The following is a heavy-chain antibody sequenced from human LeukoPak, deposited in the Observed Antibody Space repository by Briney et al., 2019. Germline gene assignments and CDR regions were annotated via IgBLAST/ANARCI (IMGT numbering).Heavy chain of an antibody. Sequence: SETLSLTCTVSGYSISSGYYWGWIRQPPGKGLEWIGSIYHSGSTYYNPSLKSRVTISVDTSKNQFSLKLTSITAADTAVYYXXXXXXGTYNHYFDYWGQGTLVTVSS. CDR2: IYHSGST. V-gene: IGHV4-38-2*02. CDR1: GYSISSGYY. J-gene: IGHJ4*02. CDR3: XXXXXGTYNHYFDY. D-gene: IGHD5-24*01.